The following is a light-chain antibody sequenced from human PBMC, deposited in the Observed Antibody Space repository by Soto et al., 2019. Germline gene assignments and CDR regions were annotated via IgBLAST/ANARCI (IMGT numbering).Light chain of an antibody. CDR2: DAS. CDR1: QSVSSY. Sequence: EIVLTQSPATLSLSPGERATLSCRASQSVSSYLAWYQQKPGQAPSILIYDASNRATGSPARFSGSGSGTDFTLTISSLEPEDFAVYYCQQRSNWPPYTFGQGTKLEIK. V-gene: IGKV3-11*01. J-gene: IGKJ2*01. CDR3: QQRSNWPPYT.